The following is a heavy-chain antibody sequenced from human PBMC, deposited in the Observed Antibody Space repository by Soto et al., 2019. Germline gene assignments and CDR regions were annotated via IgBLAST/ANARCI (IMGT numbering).Heavy chain of an antibody. CDR1: GFPFMTAW. CDR2: IKSKNSGETR. V-gene: IGHV3-15*01. J-gene: IGHJ3*02. Sequence: PGGSLRLSCAASGFPFMTAWMTWGGQSPGKGLEWVGRIKSKNSGETRDYAAPVKGILIISRDDAKSMLYLEMNSLKIEATGVYYCTTHRSRRTIGIWGQGAMVTVS. CDR3: TTHRSRRTIGI.